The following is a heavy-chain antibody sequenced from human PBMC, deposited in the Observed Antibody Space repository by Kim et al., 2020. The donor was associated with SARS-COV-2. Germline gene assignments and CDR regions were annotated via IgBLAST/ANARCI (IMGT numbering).Heavy chain of an antibody. CDR2: IYYSGST. D-gene: IGHD3-22*01. Sequence: SETLSLTCTVSGGSISSGGYYWSWIRQHPGQGLEWIGYIYYSGSTYYNPSLKSRVTISVDTSKNQFSLKLSSVTAADTAVYYCASWLTGYWYFDLWGRGTLVTVSS. CDR3: ASWLTGYWYFDL. V-gene: IGHV4-31*03. CDR1: GGSISSGGYY. J-gene: IGHJ2*01.